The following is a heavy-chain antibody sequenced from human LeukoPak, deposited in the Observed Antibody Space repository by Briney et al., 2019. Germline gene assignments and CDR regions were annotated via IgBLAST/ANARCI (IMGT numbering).Heavy chain of an antibody. J-gene: IGHJ4*02. V-gene: IGHV3-21*01. D-gene: IGHD3-10*01. CDR2: IFPSGDEI. Sequence: PGGSLRLSCAASGFTFSTFAMIWVRQPPGKGLEWVSSIFPSGDEIHYADSVKGRFTISRDNAKNLLYLQMNSLRAEDTAVYYCARRGPMGFYYGAGSSYFDYWGQGTLVTVSS. CDR1: GFTFSTFA. CDR3: ARRGPMGFYYGAGSSYFDY.